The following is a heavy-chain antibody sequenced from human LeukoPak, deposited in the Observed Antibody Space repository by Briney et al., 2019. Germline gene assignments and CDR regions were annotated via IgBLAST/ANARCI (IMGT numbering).Heavy chain of an antibody. Sequence: GGPLRLSCAASGFTFSDYYMSWIRQAPGKGLEWVSYISSSGSTIYYADSVKGRFTISRDNAKNSLYLQMNSLRAEDTAVYYCARGGELDYYYYYGMDVWGQGTTVTVSS. J-gene: IGHJ6*02. CDR1: GFTFSDYY. V-gene: IGHV3-11*01. CDR2: ISSSGSTI. D-gene: IGHD3-3*02. CDR3: ARGGELDYYYYYGMDV.